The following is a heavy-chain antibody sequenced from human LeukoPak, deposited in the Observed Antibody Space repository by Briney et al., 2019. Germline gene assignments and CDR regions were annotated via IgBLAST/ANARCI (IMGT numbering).Heavy chain of an antibody. D-gene: IGHD4-17*01. V-gene: IGHV3-48*01. CDR1: GFTFSSYS. CDR2: ISSSSSTI. CDR3: ARAGRAYGDYHYLDY. Sequence: GGSLRLSCAASGFTFSSYSMNWVRQAPGKGLEWVSYISSSSSTIYYADSVRGRLTISRDNSKNTLYLQMNSLRAEDTALYYCARAGRAYGDYHYLDYWGQGTLVTVSS. J-gene: IGHJ4*02.